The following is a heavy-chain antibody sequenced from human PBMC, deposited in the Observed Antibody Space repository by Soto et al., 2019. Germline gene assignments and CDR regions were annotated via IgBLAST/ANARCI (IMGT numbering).Heavy chain of an antibody. CDR3: AKDRYYYDSSGYYYIDY. CDR2: ISYDGSNK. Sequence: PGGSLRLSCAASGLTFSSYVMHWVRQAPGKGLEWVAVISYDGSNKYYADSVKGRFTISRDNSKNTLYLQMNSLRAEDTAVYYCAKDRYYYDSSGYYYIDYWGQGPLVTVPS. J-gene: IGHJ4*02. D-gene: IGHD3-22*01. V-gene: IGHV3-30*18. CDR1: GLTFSSYV.